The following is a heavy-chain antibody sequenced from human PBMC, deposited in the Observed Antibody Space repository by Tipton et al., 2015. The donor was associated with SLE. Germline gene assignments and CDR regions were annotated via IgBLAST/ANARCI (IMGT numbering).Heavy chain of an antibody. CDR2: IYYSGST. Sequence: TLSLTCAVYGGSFSGYYWSWIRQPPGKGLEWIGYIYYSGSTNYNPSLKSRVTISVDTSKNQFSLKLSSVTAADTAVYYCASLGYCSGGSCYSFDYWGQGTLVTVSS. V-gene: IGHV4-59*12. CDR1: GGSFSGYY. CDR3: ASLGYCSGGSCYSFDY. D-gene: IGHD2-15*01. J-gene: IGHJ4*02.